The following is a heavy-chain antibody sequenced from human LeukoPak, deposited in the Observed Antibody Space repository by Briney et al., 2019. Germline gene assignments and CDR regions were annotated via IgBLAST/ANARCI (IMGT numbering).Heavy chain of an antibody. J-gene: IGHJ4*02. D-gene: IGHD1-26*01. CDR2: IKEDGSEK. CDR3: GGAMPVGDSFDY. Sequence: GGSLRLSCAASGFTFSSYSMSWVRQAPGQGLEWVAKIKEDGSEKYYVDSVKGRFTISRDNAKNSLYLQLNSLKAEDTAVYYCGGAMPVGDSFDYWGQGTLVTISS. CDR1: GFTFSSYS. V-gene: IGHV3-7*01.